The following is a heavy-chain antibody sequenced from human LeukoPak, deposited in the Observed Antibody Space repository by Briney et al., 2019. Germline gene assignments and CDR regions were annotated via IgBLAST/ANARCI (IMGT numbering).Heavy chain of an antibody. CDR3: AREGQGDYEY. J-gene: IGHJ4*02. V-gene: IGHV3-64*01. CDR1: GFTFSSS. D-gene: IGHD3-16*01. Sequence: GGSLRLSCAASGFTFSSSMHWVRQAPGKGPESVSAISSDGSRTYYANSVKGRFTISRDNSKNTLYLQMGSLRPEDMAVYYCAREGQGDYEYWGQGTLVTVSS. CDR2: ISSDGSRT.